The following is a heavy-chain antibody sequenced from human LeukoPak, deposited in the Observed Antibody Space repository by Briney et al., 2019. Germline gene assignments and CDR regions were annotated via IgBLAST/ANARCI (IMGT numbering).Heavy chain of an antibody. J-gene: IGHJ6*02. D-gene: IGHD3-3*01. V-gene: IGHV3-7*01. CDR1: GFTFSSYW. CDR3: ARENLYYDFWSGYYKPPSYYYYGMDV. CDR2: IKQDGSEK. Sequence: GGSLRLSCAASGFTFSSYWMSWVRQAPGKGLEWVANIKQDGSEKYYVDSVKGRFTISRDNAKNSLYLQMNSLRAEDTAVYYCARENLYYDFWSGYYKPPSYYYYGMDVWGQGTTVTVSS.